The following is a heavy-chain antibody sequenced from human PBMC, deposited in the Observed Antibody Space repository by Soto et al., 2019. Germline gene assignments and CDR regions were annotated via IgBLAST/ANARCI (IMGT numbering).Heavy chain of an antibody. J-gene: IGHJ4*02. CDR3: ARDLEPAYYYGSGSYYRSKSYYFDY. V-gene: IGHV1-69*12. Sequence: QVQLVQSGAEVKKPGSSVKVSCKASGGTFSSYAISWVRQAPGQGLEWMGGIIPIFGTANYAQKFQGRVTIAADESMSTAYMELSTLRFEDTAVYYCARDLEPAYYYGSGSYYRSKSYYFDYWGQGTLVTVSS. CDR2: IIPIFGTA. D-gene: IGHD3-10*01. CDR1: GGTFSSYA.